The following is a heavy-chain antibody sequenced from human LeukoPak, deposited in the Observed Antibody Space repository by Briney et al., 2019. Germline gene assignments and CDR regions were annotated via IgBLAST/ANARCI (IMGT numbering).Heavy chain of an antibody. CDR1: GYTFTSYY. Sequence: VSVKVSCKASGYTFTSYYMHWVRQAPGQGLEWMGIINPSGGSTSYAQKFQGRVTMTRDTSTSTVYMELSSLRSEDTAVYYCARDSPRITMVRGALPGYWGQGTLVTVSS. V-gene: IGHV1-46*01. CDR3: ARDSPRITMVRGALPGY. CDR2: INPSGGST. D-gene: IGHD3-10*01. J-gene: IGHJ4*02.